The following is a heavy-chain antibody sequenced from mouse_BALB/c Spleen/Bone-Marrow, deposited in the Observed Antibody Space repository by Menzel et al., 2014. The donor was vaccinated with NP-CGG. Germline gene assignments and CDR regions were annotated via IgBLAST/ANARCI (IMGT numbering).Heavy chain of an antibody. D-gene: IGHD1-1*01. CDR3: TRSNYGSWYFDV. CDR2: INPSNGGT. Sequence: QVQLQQSGAELVKPGASVKLSCKASGYSFTRYYMYWVKQRPGRGLEWIGEINPSNGGTNFNEKFKSKATLTVDKSSSTAYMQFSSLTSEDSAVYYCTRSNYGSWYFDVWGAGTTVTVSS. J-gene: IGHJ1*01. V-gene: IGHV1S81*02. CDR1: GYSFTRYY.